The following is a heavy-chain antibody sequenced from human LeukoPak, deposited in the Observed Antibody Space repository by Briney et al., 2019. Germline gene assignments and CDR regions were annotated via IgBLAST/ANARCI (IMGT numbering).Heavy chain of an antibody. V-gene: IGHV1-46*01. J-gene: IGHJ4*02. CDR2: INPSGGST. CDR1: GYTFTSYY. Sequence: ASVKVSCKASGYTFTSYYMHWVRQAPGQGLEWMGIINPSGGSTSYAQKFQGRVTMTRDTSTSTVYMELSSLRSEDTAVYYCXXXXXXXRVWGSYREKYFDYWGQGTLVTVSS. CDR3: XXXXXXXRVWGSYREKYFDY. D-gene: IGHD3-16*02.